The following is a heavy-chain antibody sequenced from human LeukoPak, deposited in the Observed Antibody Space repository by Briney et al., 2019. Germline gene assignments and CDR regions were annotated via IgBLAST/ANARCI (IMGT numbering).Heavy chain of an antibody. CDR1: GFTFSSYA. J-gene: IGHJ4*02. Sequence: GGSLRLSCAASGFTFSSYAMSWVRQAPGKGLEWVSAISGSGGSTYYADSVKGRFAISRDNSKNTLYLQMNSLRAEDTAVYYCAKALGYRSGIAAAELDYWGQGTLVTVSS. CDR3: AKALGYRSGIAAAELDY. V-gene: IGHV3-23*01. CDR2: ISGSGGST. D-gene: IGHD6-13*01.